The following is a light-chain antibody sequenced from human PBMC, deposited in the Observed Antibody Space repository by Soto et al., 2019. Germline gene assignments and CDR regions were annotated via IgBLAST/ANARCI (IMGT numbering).Light chain of an antibody. CDR3: QQYNSYWWT. CDR1: QSISSW. V-gene: IGKV1-5*03. Sequence: DIQMTQSPSTLSASVEDGVTITSRASQSISSWLAWYQKKPGKAPKVLIYKASSLESGVPSRFSGSGSGTEFTLTISSLQPDDFATYFCQQYNSYWWTFGQGTMVDIK. J-gene: IGKJ1*01. CDR2: KAS.